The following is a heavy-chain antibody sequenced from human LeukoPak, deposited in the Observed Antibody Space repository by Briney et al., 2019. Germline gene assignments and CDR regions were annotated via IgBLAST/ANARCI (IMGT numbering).Heavy chain of an antibody. Sequence: SETLSLLCGVWGGPFSGYYWRGIRQPTGKGLEWIGEINHSGSPNYHPSLKSRVTIPVETSQNQFSLKLRPVTAADPDVYYWARRRRGYCSGGSCYALDYGGQGTLVTVSS. D-gene: IGHD2-15*01. CDR3: ARRRRGYCSGGSCYALDY. V-gene: IGHV4-34*01. J-gene: IGHJ4*02. CDR2: INHSGSP. CDR1: GGPFSGYY.